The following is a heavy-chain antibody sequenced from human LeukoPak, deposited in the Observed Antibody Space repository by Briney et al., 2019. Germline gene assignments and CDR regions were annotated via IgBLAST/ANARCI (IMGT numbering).Heavy chain of an antibody. D-gene: IGHD3-22*01. Sequence: SVKVSCKASEGTFSSYAISWVRQAPGQGLEWMGRIIPIFGTANYAQRFQGRVTITTDESTSTAYMELSSLRSEDTAVYYCASYDSSGYYRHDGYFDLWGRGTLVTVSS. CDR2: IIPIFGTA. CDR1: EGTFSSYA. J-gene: IGHJ2*01. V-gene: IGHV1-69*05. CDR3: ASYDSSGYYRHDGYFDL.